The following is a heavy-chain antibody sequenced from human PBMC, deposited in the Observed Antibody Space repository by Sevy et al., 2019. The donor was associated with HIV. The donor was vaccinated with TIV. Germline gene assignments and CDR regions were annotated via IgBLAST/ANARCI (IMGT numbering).Heavy chain of an antibody. CDR2: IYYSGST. D-gene: IGHD3-3*01. CDR1: GGSISRNSHY. Sequence: SETLALTCTVSGGSISRNSHYWGWIRQPPGKGLEWIGSIYYSGSTYYNPSLKSRVTISGDTSKNQFSLKLSSVTAADTAVYYCATHALSITIFGVVTRNWFDPWGQGTLVTVSS. J-gene: IGHJ5*02. V-gene: IGHV4-39*01. CDR3: ATHALSITIFGVVTRNWFDP.